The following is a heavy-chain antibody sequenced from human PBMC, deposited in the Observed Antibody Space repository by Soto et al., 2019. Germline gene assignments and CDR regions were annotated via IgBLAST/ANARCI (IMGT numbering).Heavy chain of an antibody. J-gene: IGHJ6*04. V-gene: IGHV1-18*04. D-gene: IGHD4-17*01. Sequence: ASVKVSCKASGYTFTSYGISWVRQAPGQGLEWMGWISAYNGNTNYAQKLQGRVTMTTDTSTSTAYMELRSLRSDDTAVYYCARVRPSPDYGDFRDYYYYGTEVLCKRTT. CDR2: ISAYNGNT. CDR1: GYTFTSYG. CDR3: ARVRPSPDYGDFRDYYYYGTEV.